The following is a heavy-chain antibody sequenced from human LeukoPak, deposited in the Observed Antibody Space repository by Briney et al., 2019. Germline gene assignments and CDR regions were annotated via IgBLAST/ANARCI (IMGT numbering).Heavy chain of an antibody. CDR3: ARHGGESLVATILHAFDI. CDR1: GGSVRSYS. CDR2: VHNSGTT. V-gene: IGHV4-59*08. Sequence: SETLSLTCSVSGGSVRSYSWSWIRQPPGEGLEWIGYVHNSGTTNYKPSLKSRVIISVETTKNQFSLKLSSVTAADTAVYYCARHGGESLVATILHAFDIWGQGTMVTVSS. J-gene: IGHJ3*02. D-gene: IGHD5-24*01.